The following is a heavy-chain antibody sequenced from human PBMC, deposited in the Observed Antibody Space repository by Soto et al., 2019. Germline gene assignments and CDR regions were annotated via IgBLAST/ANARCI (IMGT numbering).Heavy chain of an antibody. J-gene: IGHJ6*02. CDR3: AKDQLTGAARSRFGMDV. CDR1: GFIFRSYG. Sequence: GGSLRLSCAVSGFIFRSYGMYWVRQAPGKGLEWVAIISYDGSHDYYADSVKGRFTISRDNSKNTLYLQMNSLRVEDTAVYYCAKDQLTGAARSRFGMDVWGRGTTVTVSS. V-gene: IGHV3-30*18. CDR2: ISYDGSHD. D-gene: IGHD6-6*01.